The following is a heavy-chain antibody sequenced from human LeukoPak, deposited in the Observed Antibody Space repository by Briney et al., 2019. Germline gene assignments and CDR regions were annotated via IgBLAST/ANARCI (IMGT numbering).Heavy chain of an antibody. CDR3: AAGLYDSSEGNLDY. V-gene: IGHV1-69*13. J-gene: IGHJ4*02. D-gene: IGHD3-22*01. CDR1: GGTFSSYA. Sequence: ASVKVSCKASGGTFSSYAISWVRQAPGQGLEWMGGIIPIFGTANYAQKFQGRVTITADESTSTAYMELSSLRSEDTAVYYCAAGLYDSSEGNLDYWGQGTLVTVSS. CDR2: IIPIFGTA.